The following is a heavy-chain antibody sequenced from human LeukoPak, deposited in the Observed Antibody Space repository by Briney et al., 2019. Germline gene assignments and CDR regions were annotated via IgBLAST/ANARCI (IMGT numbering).Heavy chain of an antibody. Sequence: GGSLRLSCAASRFSFSNFAMSWVRQAPGKGLEWVSSIFPSGGEIHYADSVRGRFTISRDNSKSTLSLQMNSLRAEDTAIYYCATYRQVLLPFESWGQGTLVTVSS. J-gene: IGHJ4*02. CDR3: ATYRQVLLPFES. D-gene: IGHD2-8*02. CDR1: RFSFSNFA. V-gene: IGHV3-23*01. CDR2: IFPSGGEI.